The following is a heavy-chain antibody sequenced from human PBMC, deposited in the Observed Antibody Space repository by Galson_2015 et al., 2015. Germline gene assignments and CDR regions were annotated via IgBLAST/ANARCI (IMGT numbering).Heavy chain of an antibody. D-gene: IGHD1-7*01. V-gene: IGHV1-2*06. CDR3: ARGRNYAHGPLVYYYGMDV. CDR1: GYTFTGYY. CDR2: INPNSGGT. Sequence: SVKVSCKASGYTFTGYYMHWVRQAPGQGLEWMGRINPNSGGTNYAQKFQGRVTMTRDTSISTAYMELSRLRSDDTAVYYCARGRNYAHGPLVYYYGMDVWGQGTTVTVSS. J-gene: IGHJ6*02.